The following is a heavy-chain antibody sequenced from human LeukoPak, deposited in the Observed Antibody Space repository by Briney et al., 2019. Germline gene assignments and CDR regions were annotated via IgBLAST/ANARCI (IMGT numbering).Heavy chain of an antibody. V-gene: IGHV4-39*07. CDR2: IYYSGST. D-gene: IGHD1-1*01. CDR1: GGSISSSNYY. Sequence: SETLSLTCTVSGGSISSSNYYWGWIRQPPGKGLEWIGNIYYSGSTYYNPSPKSRVTISVDTSKNQFSLKLSSVTAADTAVYYCARYKVSNRAFDPWGQGTLVTVSS. CDR3: ARYKVSNRAFDP. J-gene: IGHJ5*02.